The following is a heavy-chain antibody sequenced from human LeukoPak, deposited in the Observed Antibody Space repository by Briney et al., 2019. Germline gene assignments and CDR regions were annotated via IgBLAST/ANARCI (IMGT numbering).Heavy chain of an antibody. CDR2: INHSGST. CDR1: GGSFSGYY. J-gene: IGHJ4*02. D-gene: IGHD3-10*01. V-gene: IGHV4-34*01. CDR3: ARGLDYHGSGSYYNS. Sequence: SETLSLTCAVYGGSFSGYYWSWIRQPPGKGLEWIGEINHSGSTNYNPSLKSRVTISVDTSKNQFSLKLSSVTAADTAVYYCARGLDYHGSGSYYNSWGQGTLVTVSS.